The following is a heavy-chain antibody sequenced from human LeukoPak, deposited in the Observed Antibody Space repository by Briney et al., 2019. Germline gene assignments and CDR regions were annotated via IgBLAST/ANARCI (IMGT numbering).Heavy chain of an antibody. CDR3: ARVDGRYYYGSGSYSLALDAFDI. D-gene: IGHD3-10*01. CDR2: IYYSGST. V-gene: IGHV4-59*13. J-gene: IGHJ3*02. Sequence: TSETLSLTCSVSGVSISGYYWTWVRQPPGKGLEWIAYIYYSGSTNYNPSLKSRVTMSVDTSKNQFSLKLSSVTAADTAVYYCARVDGRYYYGSGSYSLALDAFDIWGQGTMVTVSS. CDR1: GVSISGYY.